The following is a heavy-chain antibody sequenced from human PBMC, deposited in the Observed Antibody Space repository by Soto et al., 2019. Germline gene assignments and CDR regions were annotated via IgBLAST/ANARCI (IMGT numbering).Heavy chain of an antibody. CDR1: WGTFLSYA. Sequence: SEEVSFKVSWGTFLSYAISWVRQVPGQGLEWMGGIIPIFGTANYAQKFQGRVTITADESTSTAYMELSSLRSEDTAVYYCARAGDIVVVVAATTGYYYGMDVWGQGTTVTVSS. D-gene: IGHD2-15*01. CDR2: IIPIFGTA. J-gene: IGHJ6*02. V-gene: IGHV1-69*13. CDR3: ARAGDIVVVVAATTGYYYGMDV.